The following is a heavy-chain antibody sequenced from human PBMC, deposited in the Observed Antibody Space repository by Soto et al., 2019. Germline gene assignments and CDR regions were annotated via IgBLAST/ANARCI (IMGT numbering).Heavy chain of an antibody. D-gene: IGHD6-13*01. J-gene: IGHJ5*02. V-gene: IGHV3-11*05. CDR3: ARPPAGIAAAGTVWFDP. CDR1: GFTFSDYY. CDR2: ISSSSSYT. Sequence: QVQLVESGGGLVKPGGSLRLSCAASGFTFSDYYMSWIRQAPGKGLEWVSYISSSSSYTNYADSVKGRFTISRDNAKNSLYLQMNSLRAEDTAVYYCARPPAGIAAAGTVWFDPWGQGTLVTVSS.